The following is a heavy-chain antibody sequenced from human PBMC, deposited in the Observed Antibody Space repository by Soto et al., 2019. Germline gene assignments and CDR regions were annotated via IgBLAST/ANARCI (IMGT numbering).Heavy chain of an antibody. CDR3: ANSVVVAVDFDY. D-gene: IGHD2-15*01. J-gene: IGHJ4*02. Sequence: PGGSLRLSCAASGFSFAYAQMHWVRQAPGKGLEWVSAISGSGGSTYYADSVKGRFTISRDNSKNTLYLQMNSLRAEDTAVYYCANSVVVAVDFDYWGQGTLVTVSS. CDR2: ISGSGGST. V-gene: IGHV3-23*01. CDR1: GFSFAYAQ.